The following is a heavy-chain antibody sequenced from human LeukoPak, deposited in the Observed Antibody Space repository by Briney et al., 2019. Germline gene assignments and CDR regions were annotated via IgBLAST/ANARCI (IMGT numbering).Heavy chain of an antibody. Sequence: ASVKVSCKASGYTFTSYGISWVRQAPGQGLEWMGWISAYNGNTNYAQKFQGRVTMTTDTSMSIAYMELRSLRSDDTAVYYCARDPPGWLRSEGGEYFQHWGQGTLVTVSS. D-gene: IGHD5-12*01. V-gene: IGHV1-18*01. CDR1: GYTFTSYG. J-gene: IGHJ1*01. CDR2: ISAYNGNT. CDR3: ARDPPGWLRSEGGEYFQH.